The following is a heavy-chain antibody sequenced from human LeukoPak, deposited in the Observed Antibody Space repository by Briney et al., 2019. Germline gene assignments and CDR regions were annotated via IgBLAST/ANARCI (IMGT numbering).Heavy chain of an antibody. D-gene: IGHD3-22*01. J-gene: IGHJ4*02. V-gene: IGHV1-18*04. CDR1: GYTFTGHY. Sequence: ASVKVSCKASGYTFTGHYMHWVRQAPGQGLEWMGWISAYNGNTNYAQKLQGRVTMTTDTSTSTAYMELRSLRSDDTAVYYCASVYYYDSSGYPYYFDYWGQGTLVTVSS. CDR2: ISAYNGNT. CDR3: ASVYYYDSSGYPYYFDY.